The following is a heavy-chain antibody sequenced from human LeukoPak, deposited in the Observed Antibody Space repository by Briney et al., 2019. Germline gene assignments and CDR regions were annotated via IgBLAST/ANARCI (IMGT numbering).Heavy chain of an antibody. J-gene: IGHJ4*02. CDR3: ARVFASIAAAGTVYYFDY. V-gene: IGHV4-4*07. CDR2: IYTSGST. CDR1: GGSISSYY. Sequence: PSETLSLTCTVSGGSISSYYWSWIRQPAGKGLEWIGRIYTSGSTNYNPSLKSRVTMSVDTSKNQFSLKLSSVTAADTAVYYCARVFASIAAAGTVYYFDYWGQGTLVTVSS. D-gene: IGHD6-13*01.